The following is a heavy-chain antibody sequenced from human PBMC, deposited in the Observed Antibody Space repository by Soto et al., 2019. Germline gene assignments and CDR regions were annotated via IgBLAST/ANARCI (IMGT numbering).Heavy chain of an antibody. Sequence: GGSLRLSCAASGFTFSSYWMSWVRQAPGKGLEWVANIKQDGSEKYYVDSVKGRFTISRDNAKNSLYLQMNSLRAEDTAVYYCARDGGYRYGYVDNWGQGTLVTVSS. CDR2: IKQDGSEK. D-gene: IGHD5-18*01. CDR1: GFTFSSYW. J-gene: IGHJ4*02. CDR3: ARDGGYRYGYVDN. V-gene: IGHV3-7*01.